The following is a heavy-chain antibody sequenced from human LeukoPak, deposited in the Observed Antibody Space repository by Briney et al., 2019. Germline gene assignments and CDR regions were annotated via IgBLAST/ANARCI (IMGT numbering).Heavy chain of an antibody. Sequence: NASETLSVTCAAYGGSFSGYYWSWIRQAAGKGLEWIGRIYTSGSTNYNPSLKSRVTISVDTSKNQFSLKLSSVTAADTAVYYCASIYYYDSAPIDPWGQGTLVTVSS. CDR1: GGSFSGYY. J-gene: IGHJ5*02. CDR3: ASIYYYDSAPIDP. CDR2: IYTSGST. D-gene: IGHD3-22*01. V-gene: IGHV4-59*10.